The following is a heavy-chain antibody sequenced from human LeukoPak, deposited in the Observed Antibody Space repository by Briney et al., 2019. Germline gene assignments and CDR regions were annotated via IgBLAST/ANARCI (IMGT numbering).Heavy chain of an antibody. CDR2: ISSSSTYI. V-gene: IGHV3-21*01. J-gene: IGHJ4*02. D-gene: IGHD2-2*01. CDR3: ARDFYSSTSNRYFDY. Sequence: PGGSLRLSCGVSGFTFSSYSMDWVRQVPGKGLEWVSSISSSSTYINYADSVKGRFAISRDNAKNSLYLQMSSLRAEDTAVYYCARDFYSSTSNRYFDYWGQGTLVTVSS. CDR1: GFTFSSYS.